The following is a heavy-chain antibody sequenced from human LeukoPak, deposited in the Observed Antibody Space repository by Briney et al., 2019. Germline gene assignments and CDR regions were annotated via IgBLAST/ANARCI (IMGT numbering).Heavy chain of an antibody. CDR2: VTGSGAST. Sequence: GGSLRLSCTASGFTFNNYAMNWVRQAPGKGLEWVSIVTGSGASTHYADSVKGRFTISRDNSKNTLYLQMNSLRAEDTAVYYCAKDQAGGGLYSGSYLGYWGQGTLVTVSS. CDR3: AKDQAGGGLYSGSYLGY. D-gene: IGHD1-26*01. CDR1: GFTFNNYA. V-gene: IGHV3-23*01. J-gene: IGHJ4*02.